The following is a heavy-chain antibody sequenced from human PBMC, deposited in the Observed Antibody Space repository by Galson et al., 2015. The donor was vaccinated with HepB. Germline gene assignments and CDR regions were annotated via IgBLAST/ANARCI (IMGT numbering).Heavy chain of an antibody. CDR1: GGSISSSSNY. D-gene: IGHD6-19*01. CDR2: IYNSGST. Sequence: ETLSLTCTVSGGSISSSSNYWGWIRQPPGKGLEWIGSIYNSGSTYYNPSLKSRVTISVDTSKNQFSLKLSSVTAEDTAVYYCASSLFQWLVRIWGQGTLVTVSS. V-gene: IGHV4-39*01. J-gene: IGHJ4*02. CDR3: ASSLFQWLVRI.